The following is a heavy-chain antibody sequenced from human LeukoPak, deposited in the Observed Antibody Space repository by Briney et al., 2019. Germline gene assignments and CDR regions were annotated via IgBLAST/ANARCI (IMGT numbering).Heavy chain of an antibody. CDR1: GGSFSGYY. CDR2: INHSGGT. J-gene: IGHJ4*02. D-gene: IGHD3-16*02. Sequence: SETLSLTCAVYGGSFSGYYWSWIRQPPGKGLEWIGEINHSGGTDYNPSLKSRVTISVDTSKNQFSLKLSSVTAADTAVYYCARAYDYVWGSYRPLGYWGQGTLVTVSS. CDR3: ARAYDYVWGSYRPLGY. V-gene: IGHV4-34*01.